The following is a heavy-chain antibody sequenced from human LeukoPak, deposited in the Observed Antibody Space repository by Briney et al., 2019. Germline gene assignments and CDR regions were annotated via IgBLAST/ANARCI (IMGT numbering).Heavy chain of an antibody. V-gene: IGHV2-5*02. CDR1: GFSLSTSEVG. CDR2: IYWDDDK. J-gene: IGHJ4*02. D-gene: IGHD3-10*01. CDR3: THLPVGESLDY. Sequence: SGPTLVKPTQTLTLTCTFSGFSLSTSEVGVGWIRQPPGKALEWLAVIYWDDDKRYSPSLKSRLTITKDTSKNQVVLTMTNMDPVDTATYYCTHLPVGESLDYWGQGTLVTVSS.